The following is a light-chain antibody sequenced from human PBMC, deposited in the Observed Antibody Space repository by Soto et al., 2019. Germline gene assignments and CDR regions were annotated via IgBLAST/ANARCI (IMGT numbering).Light chain of an antibody. CDR1: QSIRNY. CDR2: AAS. V-gene: IGKV1-39*01. J-gene: IGKJ3*01. Sequence: DIQMTQSPSSLSASVGDRVTITCRASQSIRNYLNWYQQKPGKAPKVLIYAASSLQSGVPSRFSGSGSGTEFTLTISSLQPEDFATYYCQQSSSPPFTFGPGTKVAVK. CDR3: QQSSSPPFT.